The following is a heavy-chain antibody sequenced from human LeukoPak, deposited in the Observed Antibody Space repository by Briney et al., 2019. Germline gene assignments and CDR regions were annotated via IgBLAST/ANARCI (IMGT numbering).Heavy chain of an antibody. CDR3: ARGDFHYYYYMDV. V-gene: IGHV3-53*01. J-gene: IGHJ6*03. D-gene: IGHD2/OR15-2a*01. CDR1: GFSVSGNY. CDR2: IYSGGST. Sequence: QPGGSLRLSCAASGFSVSGNYMSWVRQAPGKGLEWVSVIYSGGSTYYAGSVKGRFTISRDNSKNTLYLQMNSLRAEDTAVYYCARGDFHYYYYMDVWGKGTTVTVSS.